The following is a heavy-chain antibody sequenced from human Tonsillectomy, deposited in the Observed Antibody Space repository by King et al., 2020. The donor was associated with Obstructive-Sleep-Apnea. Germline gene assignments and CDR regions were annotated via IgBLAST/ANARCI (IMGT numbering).Heavy chain of an antibody. V-gene: IGHV4-59*12. CDR3: ARLPDFDWVYGMDV. CDR2: IYSSGRT. CDR1: GDSINNYY. Sequence: QLQESGPGLVKPSETLSLTCTVSGDSINNYYWSWIRQPPGKGLEWIGHIYSSGRTNYNPSLKSRVTISIDTSKSQFSLNLSSVIAADTAVYFCARLPDFDWVYGMDVWGQGTTVTVSS. J-gene: IGHJ6*02. D-gene: IGHD3-9*01.